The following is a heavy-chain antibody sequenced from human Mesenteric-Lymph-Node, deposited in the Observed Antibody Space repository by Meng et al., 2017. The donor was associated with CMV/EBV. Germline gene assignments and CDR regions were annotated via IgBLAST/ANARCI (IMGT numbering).Heavy chain of an antibody. Sequence: GESLKISCAASGFTFSTYDMHWVRQTPGKGLEWVSGFGTAGGTYYPDSVKGRFTISRDNAKNSLYLQMNSLRAEDTAVYYCARDYGGNAGVYWGQGTLVTVSS. D-gene: IGHD4-23*01. J-gene: IGHJ4*02. CDR3: ARDYGGNAGVY. CDR2: FGTAGGT. CDR1: GFTFSTYD. V-gene: IGHV3-13*01.